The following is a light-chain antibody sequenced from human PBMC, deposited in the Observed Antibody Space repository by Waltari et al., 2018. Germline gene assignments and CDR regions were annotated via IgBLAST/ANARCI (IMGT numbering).Light chain of an antibody. CDR1: NSNTGTNN. Sequence: QSILVQPPSASGTPGQRVTIFCSGSNSNTGTNNVNWYQQLPGTAPTLLIYNNNLRPSGVPDRFSGSRSGTSASLAISGLQSEDEAEYHCSAWDDSLVGPAFGGGTNLTVL. CDR2: NNN. CDR3: SAWDDSLVGPA. J-gene: IGLJ2*01. V-gene: IGLV1-44*01.